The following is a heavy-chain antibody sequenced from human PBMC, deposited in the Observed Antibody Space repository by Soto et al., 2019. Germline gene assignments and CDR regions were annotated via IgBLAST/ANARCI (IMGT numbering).Heavy chain of an antibody. D-gene: IGHD3-22*01. CDR1: GGSISSGGYY. J-gene: IGHJ4*02. V-gene: IGHV4-31*03. CDR3: ARVSGDSSGYYSDY. Sequence: SETLSLTCTVSGGSISSGGYYWSWIRQHPGKGLEWIGYIYYSGSTYYNPSLKSRVTISVDTSKNQFSLKLSSVTAADTAVYYCARVSGDSSGYYSDYWGQGTLVTVSS. CDR2: IYYSGST.